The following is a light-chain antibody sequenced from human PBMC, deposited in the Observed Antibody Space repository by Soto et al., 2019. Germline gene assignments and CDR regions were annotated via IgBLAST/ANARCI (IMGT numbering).Light chain of an antibody. Sequence: DIQMTQSPSTLSASVGDRVTITCRASQSISTWLAWYQQKPGKAPKLLLYKASSLESGVPSRFSGSGSGTEFTLTISSLQPDDFATYYCQQYTNLWTFGQGTKVEIK. J-gene: IGKJ1*01. CDR3: QQYTNLWT. CDR2: KAS. CDR1: QSISTW. V-gene: IGKV1-5*03.